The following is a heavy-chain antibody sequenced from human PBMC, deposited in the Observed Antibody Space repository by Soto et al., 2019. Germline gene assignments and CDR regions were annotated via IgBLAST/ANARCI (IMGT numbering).Heavy chain of an antibody. Sequence: QVQLQESGPGLVKPSGTLSLTCAVSGGSISSSNWWSWVRQSPGKGLEWIGEIHHSGSTNYNPSLKSRVTIAVDNSKKQFSLKLSSVTAADTAVYCCASTYYSDRSGYYSLGDWGQGTPVTVSS. CDR1: GGSISSSNW. CDR2: IHHSGST. V-gene: IGHV4-4*01. CDR3: ASTYYSDRSGYYSLGD. D-gene: IGHD3-22*01. J-gene: IGHJ4*02.